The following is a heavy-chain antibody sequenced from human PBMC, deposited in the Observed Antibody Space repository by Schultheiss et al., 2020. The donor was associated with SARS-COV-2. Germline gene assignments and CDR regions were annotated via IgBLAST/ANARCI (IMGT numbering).Heavy chain of an antibody. V-gene: IGHV3-33*01. J-gene: IGHJ4*02. CDR2: IWYDGSNK. CDR1: GFTFSSYV. D-gene: IGHD2-15*01. Sequence: GESLKISCAASGFTFSSYVMNWVRQAPGKGLEWVAVIWYDGSNKYYADSVKGRFTISRDNSKNTLYLQMNSLRAEDTAVYYCAREGLYCSGGSCYTYYFDYWGQGTLVTVSS. CDR3: AREGLYCSGGSCYTYYFDY.